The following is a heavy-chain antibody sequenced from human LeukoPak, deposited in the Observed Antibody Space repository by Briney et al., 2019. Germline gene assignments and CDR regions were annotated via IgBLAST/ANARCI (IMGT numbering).Heavy chain of an antibody. CDR1: GGSISSSSYY. CDR2: IYYSGST. CDR3: ARQAAYYGSGSYLRSGSVLN. J-gene: IGHJ4*02. D-gene: IGHD3-10*01. V-gene: IGHV4-39*01. Sequence: SETLSLTCTVSGGSISSSSYYWGWIRQPPGKGLEWIGSIYYSGSTYYNPSLKSRVTITVDTTKNQFSLKLSSVTAADTAVYYCARQAAYYGSGSYLRSGSVLNWGQGTLVTVSS.